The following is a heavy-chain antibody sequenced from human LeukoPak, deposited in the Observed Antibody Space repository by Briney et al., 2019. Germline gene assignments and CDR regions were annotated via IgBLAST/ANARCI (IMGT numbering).Heavy chain of an antibody. Sequence: PGGSLRLSCAASGFTFSSYSMNWVRQAPGKGLEWVSYISSSSTIYYADSVKGRFTISRDNAKNSLYLQMNSLRAEDTAVYYCARGVGATTNDAFDIWGQGTMVTVSS. CDR3: ARGVGATTNDAFDI. CDR1: GFTFSSYS. D-gene: IGHD1-26*01. V-gene: IGHV3-48*01. CDR2: ISSSSTI. J-gene: IGHJ3*02.